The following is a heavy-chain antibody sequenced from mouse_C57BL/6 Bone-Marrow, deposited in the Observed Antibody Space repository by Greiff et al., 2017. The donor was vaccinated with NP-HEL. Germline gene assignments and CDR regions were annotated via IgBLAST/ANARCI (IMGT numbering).Heavy chain of an antibody. V-gene: IGHV1-15*01. CDR1: GYTFTDYE. CDR2: IDPETGGT. J-gene: IGHJ2*01. Sequence: QVHVKQSGAELVRPGASVTLSCKASGYTFTDYEMHWVKQTPVHGLAWIGAIDPETGGTAYNQKFKGKAILTADKSSSTAYMELRSLTSEDSAVYYCTGIYYDYEGYWGQGTTLTVSS. CDR3: TGIYYDYEGY. D-gene: IGHD2-4*01.